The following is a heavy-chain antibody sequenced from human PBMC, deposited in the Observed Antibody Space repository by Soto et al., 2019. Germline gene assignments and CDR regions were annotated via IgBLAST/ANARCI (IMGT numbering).Heavy chain of an antibody. CDR3: ARGKMRAGLDY. J-gene: IGHJ4*02. V-gene: IGHV3-53*01. CDR2: IYSGGST. CDR1: GFTVSSNY. Sequence: PGGSLRLSCAASGFTVSSNYMSWVRQAPGKGLELVSVIYSGGSTYYADSVKGRFTISRDNSKNTLYLQMNSLRAEDTAVYYCARGKMRAGLDYWGQGTLVTVSS.